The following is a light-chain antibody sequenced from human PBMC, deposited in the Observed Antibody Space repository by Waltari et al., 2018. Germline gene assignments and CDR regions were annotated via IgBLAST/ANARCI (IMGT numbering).Light chain of an antibody. CDR3: SSYTTSSAPGV. J-gene: IGLJ1*01. V-gene: IGLV2-14*01. CDR2: VVS. CDR1: DSDVGAYDF. Sequence: QSALTQPASVSGSPGQSITISCSGTDSDVGAYDFVSWYQQHPGKAPPLIIYVVSYRPSCIAKLFSASKCGHTASLTIAGLQAEDEADYYCSSYTTSSAPGVFGTGTRVTVL.